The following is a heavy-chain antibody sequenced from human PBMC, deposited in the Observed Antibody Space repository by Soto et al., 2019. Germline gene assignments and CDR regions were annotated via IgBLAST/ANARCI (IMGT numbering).Heavy chain of an antibody. CDR1: GFTFSSYA. V-gene: IGHV3-23*01. Sequence: EVQLLESGGGLVQPGGSLRLSCAASGFTFSSYAMSWVRQAPGKGLEWVSAISGSGGSTYYADSVKGRFTISRDNSKNTLYLQMNSLRAEDTAVYYCAKDPGPKLGYCSGGSCYSDWFDPWGQGTLVTVSS. J-gene: IGHJ5*02. CDR3: AKDPGPKLGYCSGGSCYSDWFDP. CDR2: ISGSGGST. D-gene: IGHD2-15*01.